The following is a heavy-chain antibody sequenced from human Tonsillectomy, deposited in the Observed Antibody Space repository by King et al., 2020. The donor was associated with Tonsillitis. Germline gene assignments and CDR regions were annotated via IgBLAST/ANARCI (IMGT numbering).Heavy chain of an antibody. J-gene: IGHJ4*02. CDR1: GGSISSSSYY. CDR2: SYYSGST. D-gene: IGHD6-13*01. V-gene: IGHV4-39*01. CDR3: ARHGGNQAAVLGY. Sequence: QLQESGPGLVKPSETLSLTCTVSGGSISSSSYYWGWIRQPPGKGLEWIGSSYYSGSTNYNPSLKSRVTISVDTSKNQFSLRLTSVTAADTAVYYCARHGGNQAAVLGYWGQGPLVTVSS.